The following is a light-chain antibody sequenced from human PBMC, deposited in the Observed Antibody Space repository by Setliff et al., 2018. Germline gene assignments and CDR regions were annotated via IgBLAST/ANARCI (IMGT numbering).Light chain of an antibody. V-gene: IGLV2-14*01. CDR1: SSDVGGYNY. J-gene: IGLJ1*01. CDR3: SSYTSSSTPV. CDR2: EVS. Sequence: SALTQPASVSGSPGQSITISCTGTSSDVGGYNYVSWYQQHPGKAPKLMIYEVSNRPSGVSNRFPGSKSGNTASLTISGLQAEDEADYYCSSYTSSSTPVFGTGTKVTVL.